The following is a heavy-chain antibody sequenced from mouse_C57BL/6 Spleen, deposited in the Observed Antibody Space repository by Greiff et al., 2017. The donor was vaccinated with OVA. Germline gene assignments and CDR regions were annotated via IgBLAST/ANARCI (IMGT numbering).Heavy chain of an antibody. CDR1: GYTFTSYN. D-gene: IGHD1-1*01. J-gene: IGHJ4*01. Sequence: ESGAELVRPGASVKMSCKASGYTFTSYNMHWVKQTPRQGLEWIGAIYPGNGDTSYNQKFKGKATLTVDKSSSTAYMQLSSLTSEDSAVYFCARSQAPSPITTVVGAMDYWGQGTSVTVSS. CDR3: ARSQAPSPITTVVGAMDY. CDR2: IYPGNGDT. V-gene: IGHV1-12*01.